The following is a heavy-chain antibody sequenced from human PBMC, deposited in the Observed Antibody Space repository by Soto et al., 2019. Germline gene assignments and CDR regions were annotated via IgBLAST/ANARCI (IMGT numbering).Heavy chain of an antibody. Sequence: SETLSLTCSFSGDSISTVDYFWAWIRQPPGQALEYIGYIYKSTTTYYNPSFESRVAISLDTSKSQFSLNVTSVTAADTAVYFCAIGRDCLTGRCFPNWFDSWGQGRLGNVSS. V-gene: IGHV4-30-4*01. CDR1: GDSISTVDYF. CDR3: AIGRDCLTGRCFPNWFDS. D-gene: IGHD3-16*01. CDR2: IYKSTTT. J-gene: IGHJ5*01.